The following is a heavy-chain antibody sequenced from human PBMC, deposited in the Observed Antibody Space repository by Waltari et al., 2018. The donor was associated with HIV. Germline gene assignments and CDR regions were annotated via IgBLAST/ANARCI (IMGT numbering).Heavy chain of an antibody. D-gene: IGHD3-16*01. CDR2: ISAGLGRT. V-gene: IGHV1-3*01. CDR3: LTSLITFGGISGFDT. Sequence: QVQLVQSGAEMKKPGASVNISCKTSGYNFVSYGMHWVRQAPGQGLEWLGWISAGLGRTYYSQQFQDRLIITRDTSANTGYMQMSDLRSEDTAVYYCLTSLITFGGISGFDTWGRGTMVTV. CDR1: GYNFVSYG. J-gene: IGHJ3*02.